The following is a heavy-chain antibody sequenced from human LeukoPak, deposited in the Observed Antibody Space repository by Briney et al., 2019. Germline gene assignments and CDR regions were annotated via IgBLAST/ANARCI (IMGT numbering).Heavy chain of an antibody. D-gene: IGHD6-19*01. CDR2: IYYSGST. J-gene: IGHJ4*02. CDR3: ASLGYSSGWYQRDY. V-gene: IGHV4-59*12. CDR1: GGSLSSYY. Sequence: SETLSLTCTVSGGSLSSYYWSWIRQPPGKGLEWIGYIYYSGSTNYNPSLKSRVTISVDKSKNQFSLKLSSVTAADTAVYYCASLGYSSGWYQRDYWGQGTLVTVSS.